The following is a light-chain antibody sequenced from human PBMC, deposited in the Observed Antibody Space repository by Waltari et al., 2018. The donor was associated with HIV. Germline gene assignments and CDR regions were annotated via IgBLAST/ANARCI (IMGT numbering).Light chain of an antibody. J-gene: IGKJ1*01. CDR2: KTT. CDR3: QHYNTSSPWT. CDR1: QSIDTW. V-gene: IGKV1-5*03. Sequence: DLQMTQPLSTTSTYVGHTIIITCRASQSIDTWLAWYQQKPGKAPKLLVYKTTSLQSGVPSRFSGSGSGTEFTLTISSLQPDDFATYYCQHYNTSSPWTFGQGTRVDI.